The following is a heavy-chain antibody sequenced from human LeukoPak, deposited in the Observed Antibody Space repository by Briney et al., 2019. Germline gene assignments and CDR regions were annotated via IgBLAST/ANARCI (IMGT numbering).Heavy chain of an antibody. CDR1: GFNFGIYG. V-gene: IGHV3-33*01. Sequence: GTSLRLSCTASGFNFGIYGMHWVRQAPGKGLEWVAVMWDDGTNEYYVESVKGRFTISRDNSKNTLYLQMNSLRAEDTAVYYCAGASVKMEAFDIWGQGTMVTVSS. J-gene: IGHJ3*02. CDR3: AGASVKMEAFDI. D-gene: IGHD4-17*01. CDR2: MWDDGTNE.